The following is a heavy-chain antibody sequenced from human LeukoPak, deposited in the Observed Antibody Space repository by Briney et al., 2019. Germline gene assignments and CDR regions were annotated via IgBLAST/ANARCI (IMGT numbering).Heavy chain of an antibody. CDR2: MHYSGTT. D-gene: IGHD1-26*01. CDR1: GESVSSYF. J-gene: IGHJ4*02. CDR3: ARDIRVIGATLYFDY. Sequence: PSETLSLTCSVSGESVSSYFWSWVRQPPGKGLEWMAYMHYSGTTNYTASLKSRLTMSVDTSKNQFSLMLSSVTAADTAVYYCARDIRVIGATLYFDYWGQGILVTVSS. V-gene: IGHV4-59*02.